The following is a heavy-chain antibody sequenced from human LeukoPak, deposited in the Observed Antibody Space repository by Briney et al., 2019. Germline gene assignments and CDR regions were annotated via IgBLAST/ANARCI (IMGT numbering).Heavy chain of an antibody. CDR2: IYYSGRTYSGNT. CDR1: GGSVISSTYY. V-gene: IGHV4-39*07. Sequence: PSETLSLTCTVSGGSVISSTYYWGWIRQPPGKGLEWIGSIYYSGRTYSGNTYYNPSLRSRVTISVDTSKNQFSLKLSSVTAADTAVYYCARQTVDGMDVWGQGTTVTVSS. CDR3: ARQTVDGMDV. J-gene: IGHJ6*02.